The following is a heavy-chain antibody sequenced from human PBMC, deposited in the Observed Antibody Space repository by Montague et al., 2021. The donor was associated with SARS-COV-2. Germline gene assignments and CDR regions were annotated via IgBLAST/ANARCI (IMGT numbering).Heavy chain of an antibody. V-gene: IGHV4-59*12. J-gene: IGHJ2*01. Sequence: SETLSLTCTVSGGSIRTYYWSWIRQPPGKGLEWIGYIYYSGSTNHSPSLKSRVTISVDTSKNQFSLKLSSVTAADTAVYYCARDGYNAHQNYWYFDLWGRGTLVTVSS. CDR3: ARDGYNAHQNYWYFDL. D-gene: IGHD5-24*01. CDR1: GGSIRTYY. CDR2: IYYSGST.